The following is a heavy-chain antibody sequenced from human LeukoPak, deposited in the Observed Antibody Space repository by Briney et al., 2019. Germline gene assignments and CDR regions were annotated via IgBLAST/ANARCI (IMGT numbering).Heavy chain of an antibody. J-gene: IGHJ3*02. D-gene: IGHD3-22*01. V-gene: IGHV3-66*01. CDR1: GFTVSSNY. CDR2: IYSGGST. CDR3: AKDIERRDYYDSSVLLDAFDI. Sequence: GGSLRLSCAASGFTVSSNYMSWVRQAPGKGLEWVSVIYSGGSTYYADSVKGRFTISRDNSKNTLYLQMNSLRAEDTAVYYCAKDIERRDYYDSSVLLDAFDIWGQGTMVTVSS.